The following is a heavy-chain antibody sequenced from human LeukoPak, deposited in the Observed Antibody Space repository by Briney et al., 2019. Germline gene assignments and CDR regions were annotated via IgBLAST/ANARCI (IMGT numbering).Heavy chain of an antibody. CDR3: ARDGEDLGYCSGGSCFPDY. CDR2: ISSGGSYI. CDR1: GLTFRTYA. D-gene: IGHD2-15*01. V-gene: IGHV3-21*01. Sequence: GGSLRLSCAAFGLTFRTYAMNGVRQAPGKGLEWVSSISSGGSYIYYADSVKGRFTISRDNAKNSLYLLMNSLRAQDTAVDYCARDGEDLGYCSGGSCFPDYWGQGTLVTVSS. J-gene: IGHJ4*02.